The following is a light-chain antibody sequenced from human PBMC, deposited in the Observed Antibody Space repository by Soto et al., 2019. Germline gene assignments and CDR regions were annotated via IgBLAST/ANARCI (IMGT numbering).Light chain of an antibody. CDR1: QSVSSSY. V-gene: IGKV3-20*01. CDR2: GAS. Sequence: EIVLRQSQATLSLSPGDRATLSCRASQSVSSSYLAWYQQKPGQAPRLLIYGASSRATGIPDRFSGSGSGTDFTLTITRLEPEDSAVYFCQQYTGPPTTFGQGTRLEIK. J-gene: IGKJ5*01. CDR3: QQYTGPPTT.